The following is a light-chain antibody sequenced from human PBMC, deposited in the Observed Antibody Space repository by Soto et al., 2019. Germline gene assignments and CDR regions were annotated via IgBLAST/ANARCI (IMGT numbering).Light chain of an antibody. J-gene: IGLJ2*01. CDR1: SSNIGSNT. CDR3: AAWDDSLNAVV. V-gene: IGLV1-44*01. CDR2: DNN. Sequence: QSVLTQPPSASGTPGQRVTISCSGSSSNIGSNTVNWYQQLPGAAPKLLIYDNNLRPSGVPDRFSGSKSGTSASLAISGLQSEDEADYYCAAWDDSLNAVVFGGGTKVTVL.